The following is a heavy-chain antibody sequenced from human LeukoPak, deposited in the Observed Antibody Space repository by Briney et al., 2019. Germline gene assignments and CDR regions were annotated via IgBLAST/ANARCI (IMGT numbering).Heavy chain of an antibody. CDR2: ISGSGGST. CDR1: GFTFSSYS. D-gene: IGHD5-12*01. V-gene: IGHV3-23*01. CDR3: AKGRCGYSGYDSY. J-gene: IGHJ4*02. Sequence: GGSLRLSCAASGFTFSSYSMNWVRQAPGKGLEWVSAISGSGGSTYYADSVKGRFTISRDNSKNTLYLQMNSLRAEDTAVYYCAKGRCGYSGYDSYWGQGTLVTVSS.